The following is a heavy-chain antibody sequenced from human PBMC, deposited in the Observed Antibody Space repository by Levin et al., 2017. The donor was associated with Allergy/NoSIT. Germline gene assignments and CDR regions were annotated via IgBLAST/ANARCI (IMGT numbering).Heavy chain of an antibody. CDR2: IYSDGST. J-gene: IGHJ4*02. CDR3: ARATSLGGYSYGWVDY. CDR1: GFTVSSNY. V-gene: IGHV3-53*01. D-gene: IGHD5-18*01. Sequence: PGGSLRLSCAVSGFTVSSNYMSWVRQAPGKGLEWVSVIYSDGSTYSADSVKGRFTISRDNSKNTLYLQMNSLRAEDTAVYYCARATSLGGYSYGWVDYWGQGTLVTVSS.